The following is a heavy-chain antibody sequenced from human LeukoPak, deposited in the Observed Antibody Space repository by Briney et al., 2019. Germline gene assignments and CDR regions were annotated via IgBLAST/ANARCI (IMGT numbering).Heavy chain of an antibody. V-gene: IGHV4-59*08. CDR2: MYNSVST. Sequence: SETLSLTCAVYGGSFSGYYWSWIRQPPGKTLEWIGYMYNSVSTNYNPSLKSRVTISVDTSKNQFSLKLSSVTAADTAVYYCARFSTVTTVFDYWGQGTLVTVSS. J-gene: IGHJ4*02. CDR1: GGSFSGYY. CDR3: ARFSTVTTVFDY. D-gene: IGHD4-17*01.